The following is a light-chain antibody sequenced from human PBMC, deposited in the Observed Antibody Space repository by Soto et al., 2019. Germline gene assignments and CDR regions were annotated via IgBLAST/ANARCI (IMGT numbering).Light chain of an antibody. Sequence: QSVLTQPPSASGTPGQRVTISCSGSSSNIGSNNVNWYQQLPGTAPKVLIYSNNQRPSGVPDRFSGSKSGTSASLAISGLQSEDEADYYCAACDDSLNGAVFGGGTKLTVL. CDR1: SSNIGSNN. CDR3: AACDDSLNGAV. CDR2: SNN. V-gene: IGLV1-44*01. J-gene: IGLJ2*01.